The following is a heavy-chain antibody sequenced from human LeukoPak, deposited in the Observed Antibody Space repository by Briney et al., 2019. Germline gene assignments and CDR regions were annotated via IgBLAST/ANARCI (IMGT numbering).Heavy chain of an antibody. D-gene: IGHD1-26*01. CDR3: ARLLRPGGRKGDAFDI. J-gene: IGHJ3*02. V-gene: IGHV4-59*08. CDR2: FDDSGDF. CDR1: GGSVRGHD. Sequence: ETLYLTCTVSGGSVRGHDWTWIRQRPGTGLAWIGYFDDSGDFNYNLSLKSRVTISTDMSNNQFSLRMSSVTAADTAMYYCARLLRPGGRKGDAFDIWGQGTLVTVSS.